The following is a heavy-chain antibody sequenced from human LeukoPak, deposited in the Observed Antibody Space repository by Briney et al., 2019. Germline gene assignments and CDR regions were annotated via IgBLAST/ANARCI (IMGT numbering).Heavy chain of an antibody. Sequence: GGSLRLSCAASGFTFSSYSMNWVRQAPGKGLEWVSYISSSSSTIYYADSVKGRFTISRDNAKNSLYLQMNSLRAEDTAVYYCARDLRFLEWLSYREGGLGYWGQGTLVTVSS. D-gene: IGHD3-3*01. CDR2: ISSSSSTI. CDR3: ARDLRFLEWLSYREGGLGY. V-gene: IGHV3-48*01. J-gene: IGHJ4*02. CDR1: GFTFSSYS.